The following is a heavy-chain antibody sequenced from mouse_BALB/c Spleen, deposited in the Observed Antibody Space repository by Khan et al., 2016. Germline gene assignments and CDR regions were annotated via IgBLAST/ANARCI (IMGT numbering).Heavy chain of an antibody. CDR1: GDSITSGY. Sequence: EVQLQESGPSLVKPSQTLSLTCSVTGDSITSGYWNWIRKFPGNKLEYMALLSYSGSTYYTPPLKSRLTITRDTSKNQYYLKLNSVTTEDTATNYCARYVGYYFDYWGQGTTLTVSS. CDR3: ARYVGYYFDY. D-gene: IGHD2-2*01. V-gene: IGHV3-8*02. J-gene: IGHJ2*01. CDR2: LSYSGST.